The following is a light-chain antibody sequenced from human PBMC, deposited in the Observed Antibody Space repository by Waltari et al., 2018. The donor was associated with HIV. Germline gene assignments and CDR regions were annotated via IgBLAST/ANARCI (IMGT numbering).Light chain of an antibody. CDR3: LQNNTFLIT. CDR1: QEIGHD. CDR2: CES. Sequence: DIQMTQSPSYLSASVEDRVSMTCRPTQEIGHDLAWYQHRPGSVPRSLIFCESTLQRGVPPRFIGRGSGTDFTLIINNLQPDDLATYYCLQNNTFLITFGQGPKVEI. J-gene: IGKJ2*01. V-gene: IGKV1-17*02.